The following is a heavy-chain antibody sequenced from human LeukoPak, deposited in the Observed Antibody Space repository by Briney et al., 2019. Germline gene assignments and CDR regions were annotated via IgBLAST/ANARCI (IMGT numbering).Heavy chain of an antibody. D-gene: IGHD3-22*01. V-gene: IGHV3-30*02. CDR2: IRYDGSNK. Sequence: GGSLRLSCAASGFTFSSYGMHWVRQAPGKGLEWVAFIRYDGSNKYYADSVKGRFTISRDNSKNTLYLQMNSLRAEDTAVYYCAKDLEFLSYYDSSGSPTGFQHWGQGTLVTVSS. J-gene: IGHJ1*01. CDR1: GFTFSSYG. CDR3: AKDLEFLSYYDSSGSPTGFQH.